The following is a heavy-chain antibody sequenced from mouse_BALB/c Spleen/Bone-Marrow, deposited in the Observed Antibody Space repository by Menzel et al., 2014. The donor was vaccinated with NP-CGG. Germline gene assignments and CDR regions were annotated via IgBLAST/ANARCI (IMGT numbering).Heavy chain of an antibody. CDR1: GYTFTSYW. CDR3: TRSGGNYNFAY. D-gene: IGHD2-1*01. Sequence: LQQSGSELVRPGASVKLSCKASGYTFTSYWMHWVKQRHGQGLEWIGNVYPGNDNSNYDEKLKSKGTLTVDTSSGTAYMHLSSLTSEDSAVYYCTRSGGNYNFAYWGQGTLVTVSA. J-gene: IGHJ3*01. V-gene: IGHV1S22*01. CDR2: VYPGNDNS.